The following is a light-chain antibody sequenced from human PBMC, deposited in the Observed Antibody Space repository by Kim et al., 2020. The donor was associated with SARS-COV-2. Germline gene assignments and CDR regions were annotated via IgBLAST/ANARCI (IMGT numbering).Light chain of an antibody. CDR2: QDS. V-gene: IGLV3-1*01. CDR3: QAWDSSTSV. Sequence: SYELTQPPSVSVSPGQTVTITCSGDELGDKYASWYQQEPGQSPVLVIYQDSKRPSGIPERFSGSNSGNTATLSISGTQAMDEADYYCQAWDSSTSVFGGGTQLTVL. CDR1: ELGDKY. J-gene: IGLJ2*01.